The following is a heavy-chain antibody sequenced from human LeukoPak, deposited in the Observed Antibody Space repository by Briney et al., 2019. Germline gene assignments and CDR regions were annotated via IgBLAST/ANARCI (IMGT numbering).Heavy chain of an antibody. CDR2: ISSSSSYI. J-gene: IGHJ4*02. V-gene: IGHV3-21*01. CDR1: RFTFSSYS. Sequence: GSLRLSCAASRFTFSSYSMNWVRKAPGKVLEWVSSISSSSSYIYYADSVKGRFTISRDNAKNSLYLQMNSLRAEDTAVYYCARDTKYCSGGSCYPHWGQGTLVTVSS. D-gene: IGHD2-15*01. CDR3: ARDTKYCSGGSCYPH.